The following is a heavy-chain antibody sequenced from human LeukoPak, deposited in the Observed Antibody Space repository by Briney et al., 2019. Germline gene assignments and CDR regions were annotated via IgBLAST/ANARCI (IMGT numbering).Heavy chain of an antibody. CDR3: ARDMITIATPFFDY. D-gene: IGHD2-21*01. V-gene: IGHV1-2*02. J-gene: IGHJ4*02. CDR1: GYTFTGYY. Sequence: GASVKVSCKASGYTFTGYYMHWVRQAPGQGLEWMGWINPNSGGTKYSQNFQGRVTMTRDTSISTVYIQLSSLRSDDTAVYYCARDMITIATPFFDYWGQGTLVTVSS. CDR2: INPNSGGT.